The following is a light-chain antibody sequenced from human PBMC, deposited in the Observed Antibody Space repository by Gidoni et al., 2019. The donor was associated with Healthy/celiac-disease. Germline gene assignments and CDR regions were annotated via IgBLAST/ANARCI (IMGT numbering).Light chain of an antibody. J-gene: IGKJ4*01. CDR3: QQYDNLPLT. Sequence: DIQMTQSPSTLSASVGDRVTITCQASQDISNYLNWYQQKPEKAPKLLIYDASKLETGVPSRFSGSGSGTDFTFTISSLQAEDIATYYCQQYDNLPLTFGGGTKVEIK. CDR1: QDISNY. CDR2: DAS. V-gene: IGKV1-33*01.